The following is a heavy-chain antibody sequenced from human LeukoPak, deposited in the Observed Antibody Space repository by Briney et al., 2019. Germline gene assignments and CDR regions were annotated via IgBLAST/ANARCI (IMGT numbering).Heavy chain of an antibody. CDR3: ARQNFYRYCRSTSCYRPYYYYYMDV. V-gene: IGHV4-34*01. J-gene: IGHJ6*03. D-gene: IGHD2-2*01. CDR2: INHSGST. Sequence: SETLSLTCAVYGGSFSDYYWSWIRQPPGKGLEYIGEINHSGSTNYNPSLKSGVTISVNTSKNQFSLKLSSVTAADTAVYYCARQNFYRYCRSTSCYRPYYYYYMDVWGKGTTVTISS. CDR1: GGSFSDYY.